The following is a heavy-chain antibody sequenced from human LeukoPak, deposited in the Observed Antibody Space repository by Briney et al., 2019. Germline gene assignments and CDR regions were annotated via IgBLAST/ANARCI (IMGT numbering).Heavy chain of an antibody. CDR1: GFTFSNYA. Sequence: PGGSLRLSCAASGFTFSNYAMNWVRQAPGKGLEWVSSISSSSSYIYYADSVKGRFTISRDNAKNSLYLQMNSLRAEDTAVYYCASTPGYYDILTGYYIYFDYWGQGTLVTVSS. D-gene: IGHD3-9*01. V-gene: IGHV3-21*01. J-gene: IGHJ4*02. CDR2: ISSSSSYI. CDR3: ASTPGYYDILTGYYIYFDY.